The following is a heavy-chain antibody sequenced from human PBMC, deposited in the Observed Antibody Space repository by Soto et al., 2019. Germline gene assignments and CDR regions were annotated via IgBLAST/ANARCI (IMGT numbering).Heavy chain of an antibody. D-gene: IGHD3-22*01. CDR2: IYYSGST. CDR1: GGSISSGGYY. V-gene: IGHV4-31*03. J-gene: IGHJ4*02. Sequence: PSETLSLTCTVSGGSISSGGYYWSWIRQHPGKGLEWIGYIYYSGSTYYNPSLKSRVTISVDTSKNQFSLKLSSVTAADTAVYYCATAPYYYDSSGYYVLYWGQGTLVTVSS. CDR3: ATAPYYYDSSGYYVLY.